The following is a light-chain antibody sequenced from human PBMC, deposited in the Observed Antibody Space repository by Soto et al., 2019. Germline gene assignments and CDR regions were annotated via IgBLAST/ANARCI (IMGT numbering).Light chain of an antibody. CDR2: DIS. CDR3: QQYSSSRT. CDR1: QTVSRN. V-gene: IGKV3-20*01. J-gene: IGKJ1*01. Sequence: EIVLTQSPATLSVSPGERATLSCRASQTVSRNLAWYQQRPGQAPRLLIYDISNRATGVPARFSGSGSETDFTLTITRLEPEDFAMYYCQQYSSSRTFGQGTKVDIK.